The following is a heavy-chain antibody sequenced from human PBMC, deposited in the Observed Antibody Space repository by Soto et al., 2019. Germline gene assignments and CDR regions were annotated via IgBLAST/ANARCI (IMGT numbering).Heavy chain of an antibody. V-gene: IGHV3-33*05. CDR2: TSYDGSNN. Sequence: QVQLVESGGGVVQPGTSLRLSCVGSGFTFRSYVIHWVRQAPGKGLEWVALTSYDGSNNFYGDSVKGRFTISRDNSRNTVELQMDSLRLEDTALYYCARCGATGGWDVWGQGTLVSGSS. CDR3: ARCGATGGWDV. CDR1: GFTFRSYV. D-gene: IGHD1-26*01. J-gene: IGHJ4*02.